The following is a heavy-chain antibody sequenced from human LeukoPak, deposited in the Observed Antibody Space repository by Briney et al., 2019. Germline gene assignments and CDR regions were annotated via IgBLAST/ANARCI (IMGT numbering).Heavy chain of an antibody. CDR3: ARHSLAYAGMDV. J-gene: IGHJ6*02. V-gene: IGHV4-59*08. CDR1: GGSISSYY. CDR2: IYYSGST. D-gene: IGHD4-17*01. Sequence: SETLSLTCTVSGGSISSYYWSWIRQPPGKGLEWIGYIYYSGSTNYNPSLKSRVTISVDTSKNQFSLKLSSVTAADTAVYYCARHSLAYAGMDVWGQGTTVTVSS.